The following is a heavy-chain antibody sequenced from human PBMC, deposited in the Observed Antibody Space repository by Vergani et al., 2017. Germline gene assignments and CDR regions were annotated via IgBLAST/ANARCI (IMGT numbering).Heavy chain of an antibody. V-gene: IGHV1-8*01. CDR2: MSPDSGNR. Sequence: QVQLVQSGAEVKKPGAPVKVSCEASGYSFTSHDIYWVRQAPGQGLEWMGWMSPDSGNRGFAQNFQGRISMTRNTSINTAYMELSSLTSEDPAIYYCARDYSNNNYFDPWGQGTLVTVSS. J-gene: IGHJ5*02. CDR3: ARDYSNNNYFDP. D-gene: IGHD4-11*01. CDR1: GYSFTSHD.